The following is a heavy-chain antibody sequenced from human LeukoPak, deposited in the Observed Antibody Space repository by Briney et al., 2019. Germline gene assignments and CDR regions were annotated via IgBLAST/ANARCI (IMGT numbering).Heavy chain of an antibody. CDR3: ARDSPTYYYDSSGYYTYYYGMDV. V-gene: IGHV3-9*01. CDR2: ISWNSGSI. J-gene: IGHJ6*02. D-gene: IGHD3-22*01. CDR1: GFTFDDYA. Sequence: SGGSLRLSCAASGFTFDDYAMHWVRQAPGKGLEWVSGISWNSGSIGYADSVKGRFTISRDNAKNSLYLQMNSLRAEDTAVYYCARDSPTYYYDSSGYYTYYYGMDVWGQGTTVTVSS.